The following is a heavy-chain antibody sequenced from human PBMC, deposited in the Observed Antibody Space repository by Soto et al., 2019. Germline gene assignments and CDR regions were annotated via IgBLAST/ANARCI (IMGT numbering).Heavy chain of an antibody. CDR2: FDPEDGET. CDR1: GYTLTELS. CDR3: ATHTSFRQWELLAYDI. J-gene: IGHJ3*02. Sequence: VSVKVSCKVSGYTLTELSMHWVRQAPGKGLEWMGGFDPEDGETIYAQKFQGRVTMTEDTSTDTAYMELSSLRSEDTAVYYCATHTSFRQWELLAYDIWGQETMVTVSS. V-gene: IGHV1-24*01. D-gene: IGHD1-26*01.